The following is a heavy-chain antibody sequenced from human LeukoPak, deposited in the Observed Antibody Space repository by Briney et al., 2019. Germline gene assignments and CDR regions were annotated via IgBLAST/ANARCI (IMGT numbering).Heavy chain of an antibody. CDR1: GGSINKYY. Sequence: PSETMSLTCSVSGGSINKYYWNWIRQPPGKGLEWIGNIYNSGSTNYNPSLKSRVTISVDSSKKQFSLRLISVTAADTAVYYCATQSGYASPFDFWGQGTLVTVSS. CDR2: IYNSGST. J-gene: IGHJ4*02. V-gene: IGHV4-59*08. CDR3: ATQSGYASPFDF. D-gene: IGHD5-12*01.